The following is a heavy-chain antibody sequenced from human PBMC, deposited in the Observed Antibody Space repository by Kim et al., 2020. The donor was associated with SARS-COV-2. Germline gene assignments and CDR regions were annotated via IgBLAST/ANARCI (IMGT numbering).Heavy chain of an antibody. CDR2: INAGNGNT. CDR1: GYTFTSYA. V-gene: IGHV1-3*01. D-gene: IGHD3-10*01. Sequence: ASVKVSCKASGYTFTSYAMHWVRQAPGQRLEWMGWINAGNGNTKYSQKFQGRVTITSDTSASTAYMELSSLRSEDTAVYYCARVMVRGVIMSLGYWGQGTLVTVSS. J-gene: IGHJ4*02. CDR3: ARVMVRGVIMSLGY.